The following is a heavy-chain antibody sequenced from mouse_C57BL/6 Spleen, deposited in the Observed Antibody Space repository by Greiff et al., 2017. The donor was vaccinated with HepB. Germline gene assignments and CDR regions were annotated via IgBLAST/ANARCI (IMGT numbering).Heavy chain of an antibody. J-gene: IGHJ4*01. CDR2: INYDGSST. V-gene: IGHV5-16*01. Sequence: EVQLVESEGGLVQPGSSMKLSCTASGFTFSDYYMAWVRQVPEKGLEWVANINYDGSSTYYLDSLKSRFIISRDNAKNILYLQMSSLKSEDTATYYCARLHRGAMDYWGQGTSVTVSS. CDR3: ARLHRGAMDY. D-gene: IGHD1-2*01. CDR1: GFTFSDYY.